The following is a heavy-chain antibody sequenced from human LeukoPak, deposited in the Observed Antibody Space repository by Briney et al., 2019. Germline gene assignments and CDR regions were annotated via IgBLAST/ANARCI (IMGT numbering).Heavy chain of an antibody. Sequence: GASVKVSCKASGYTFTSYTMHWVRQAPGQGLEWMGWISTGSGNTKYSQEFQGRFTITRDTSASTAYMELSSLRSEDMAVYYCARGAKFRSYGSGTYYTSLPFDPWGQGTLVTVSS. CDR2: ISTGSGNT. V-gene: IGHV1-3*03. J-gene: IGHJ5*02. CDR3: ARGAKFRSYGSGTYYTSLPFDP. CDR1: GYTFTSYT. D-gene: IGHD3-10*01.